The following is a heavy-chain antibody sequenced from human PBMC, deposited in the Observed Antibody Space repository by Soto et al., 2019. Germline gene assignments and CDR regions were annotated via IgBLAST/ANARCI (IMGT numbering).Heavy chain of an antibody. CDR3: ARGQGYSSNWGRRNYYYYGMDV. CDR1: GGSFSGYY. CDR2: INHSGST. D-gene: IGHD6-13*01. Sequence: PSETLSLTCAVYGGSFSGYYWSWIRQPPGKGLEWIGEINHSGSTNYNPSLKSRVTISVDTSKNQFSLKLSSVTAADTAVYYCARGQGYSSNWGRRNYYYYGMDVWGQGTTVTVSS. J-gene: IGHJ6*02. V-gene: IGHV4-34*01.